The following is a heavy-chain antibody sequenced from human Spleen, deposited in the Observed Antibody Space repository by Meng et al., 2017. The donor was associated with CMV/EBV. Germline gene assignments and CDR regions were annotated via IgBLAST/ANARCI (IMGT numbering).Heavy chain of an antibody. J-gene: IGHJ4*02. Sequence: SVKVSCKASGGTFSSYTISWVRQAPGQGLEWMGRFIPILGIANYAQKFQGRVTITADKSTSTAYMELSSLRSEDTAAYYCARFSGSSHYYDSSGHDYWGQGTLVTVSS. V-gene: IGHV1-69*02. CDR2: FIPILGIA. CDR3: ARFSGSSHYYDSSGHDY. CDR1: GGTFSSYT. D-gene: IGHD3-22*01.